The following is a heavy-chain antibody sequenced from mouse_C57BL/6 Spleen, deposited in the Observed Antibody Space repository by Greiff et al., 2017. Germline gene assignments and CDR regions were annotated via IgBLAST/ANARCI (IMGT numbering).Heavy chain of an antibody. CDR1: GFTFSSYA. Sequence: EVKVVESGGGLVKPGGSLTLSCAASGFTFSSYAMSWVRQTPEKRLEWVAIISDGGSYTYYPDNVTGRFTISRDNAKNNLYLQMSHLKSEDTAMYYCARRLWDYAMDDWGQGASVTVSS. J-gene: IGHJ4*01. V-gene: IGHV5-4*03. CDR2: ISDGGSYT. D-gene: IGHD1-1*02. CDR3: ARRLWDYAMDD.